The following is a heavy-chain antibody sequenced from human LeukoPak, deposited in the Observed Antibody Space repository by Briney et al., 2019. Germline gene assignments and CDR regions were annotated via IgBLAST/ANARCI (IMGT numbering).Heavy chain of an antibody. V-gene: IGHV3-30*02. CDR2: IWYDGSNK. CDR1: GITFRNYG. D-gene: IGHD2-15*01. CDR3: ATDRATQYFDY. J-gene: IGHJ4*02. Sequence: GGSLRLSCAASGITFRNYGMHWVRQAPGKGLEWVAFIWYDGSNKYYADSVKGRFTISRDNSRNTLFLQMNSLRAEDTAVYYCATDRATQYFDYWGQGTLVSVSS.